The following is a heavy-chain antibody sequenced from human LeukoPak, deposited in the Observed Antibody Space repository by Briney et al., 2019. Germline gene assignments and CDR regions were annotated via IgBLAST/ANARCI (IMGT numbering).Heavy chain of an antibody. Sequence: GGSLRLSCAVSGFTFDDYTMHWVRQAPGKGLEWVSLISWDGGSTYYADSVKGRFTISRDNSKNSLYLQMNSLRTEDTALYYCAKARDYYMDVWGKGTTVTVSS. CDR1: GFTFDDYT. J-gene: IGHJ6*03. V-gene: IGHV3-43*01. CDR3: AKARDYYMDV. CDR2: ISWDGGST.